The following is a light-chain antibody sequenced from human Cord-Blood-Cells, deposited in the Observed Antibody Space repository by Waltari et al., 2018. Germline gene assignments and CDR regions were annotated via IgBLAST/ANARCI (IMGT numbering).Light chain of an antibody. CDR1: QSISSH. CDR2: AAS. V-gene: IGKV1-39*01. Sequence: DIQMTQSPCSLSASVGDRVTITCRASQSISSHLNWYQQKPGKAPKLLIYAASSLQSGLPSRFSGSGSGTDFTLTISSLQPEDFATYYCQQSYSTPWTFGQGTKVEIK. J-gene: IGKJ1*01. CDR3: QQSYSTPWT.